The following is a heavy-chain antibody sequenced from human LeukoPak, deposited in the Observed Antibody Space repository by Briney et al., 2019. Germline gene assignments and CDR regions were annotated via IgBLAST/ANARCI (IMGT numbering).Heavy chain of an antibody. D-gene: IGHD3-10*01. V-gene: IGHV4-34*01. CDR2: INHSGST. CDR1: GGSFSGYY. Sequence: SETLSLTCAVYGGSFSGYYWSWIRQPPGKGLEWIGEINHSGSTNYNPSLKSRVTISVDTSKNQFSLKLSSVTAADTAVYYCARSRSGSRLPYYYYYMDVWGKGTTVTVSS. J-gene: IGHJ6*03. CDR3: ARSRSGSRLPYYYYYMDV.